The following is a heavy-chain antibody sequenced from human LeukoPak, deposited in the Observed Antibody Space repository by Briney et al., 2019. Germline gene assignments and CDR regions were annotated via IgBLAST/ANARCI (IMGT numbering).Heavy chain of an antibody. D-gene: IGHD3-22*01. V-gene: IGHV3-23*01. CDR3: ARDENYYDSSGYQYGGDY. J-gene: IGHJ4*02. CDR1: GFTFSSDA. Sequence: GGSLRLSCAASGFTFSSDAMSWVRQAPGKGLEWVSCISGSGGTTYYADSVKGRFTISRDTSKNTLYLQMNSLRAEDTAVYYCARDENYYDSSGYQYGGDYWGQGTLVTVSS. CDR2: ISGSGGTT.